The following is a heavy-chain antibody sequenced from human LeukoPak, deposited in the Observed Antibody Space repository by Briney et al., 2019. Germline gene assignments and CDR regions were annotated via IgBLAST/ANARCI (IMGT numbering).Heavy chain of an antibody. CDR1: GFTFSNYA. CDR3: AELGITMIGGV. V-gene: IGHV3-23*01. Sequence: GGSLRLSCATSGFTFSNYAMSWVRQAPGKGLEWVSAISSGATSTYYADSVKGRFTISRDNAKNSLYLQMNSLRAEDTAVYYCAELGITMIGGVWGKGTTVTISS. CDR2: ISSGATST. J-gene: IGHJ6*04. D-gene: IGHD3-10*02.